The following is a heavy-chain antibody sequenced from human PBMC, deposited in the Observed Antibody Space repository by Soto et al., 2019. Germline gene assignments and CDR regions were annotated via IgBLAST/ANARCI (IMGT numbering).Heavy chain of an antibody. Sequence: PSETLSLTCTVSGGSISSGGYYWSWIRQHPGKGLEWIGYIYYSGSTYYNPSLKSRVTVSVDTSKNQFSLKLSSVTAADTAVYYCARDARGGNWFDPWGQGTLVTVSS. CDR1: GGSISSGGYY. CDR3: ARDARGGNWFDP. CDR2: IYYSGST. V-gene: IGHV4-31*03. J-gene: IGHJ5*02. D-gene: IGHD3-10*01.